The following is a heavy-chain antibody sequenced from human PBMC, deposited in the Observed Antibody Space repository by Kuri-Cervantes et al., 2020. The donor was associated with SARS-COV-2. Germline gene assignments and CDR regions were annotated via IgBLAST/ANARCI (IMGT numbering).Heavy chain of an antibody. V-gene: IGHV4-59*08. D-gene: IGHD6-13*01. CDR2: IYYSGST. CDR1: GGSISSYY. CDR3: ARRRTIAAAGEPYYYYGMDV. J-gene: IGHJ6*02. Sequence: GSLRLSCTVSGGSISSYYWSWIRQPPGKGLEWIGYIYYSGSTNYNPSLKSRVTISVDTSKNQFSLKLSSVTAADTAVYYCARRRTIAAAGEPYYYYGMDVGGQGTTVTVSS.